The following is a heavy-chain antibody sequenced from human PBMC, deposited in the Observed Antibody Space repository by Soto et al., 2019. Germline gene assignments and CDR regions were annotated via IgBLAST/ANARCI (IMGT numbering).Heavy chain of an antibody. J-gene: IGHJ5*02. CDR2: IMPLLGST. D-gene: IGHD2-2*03. CDR3: ARLFYGAYQYVDVDYFPDWRDP. V-gene: IGHV1-69*01. CDR1: GGTFSIYG. Sequence: QVQMVQSGPEVKKPGSSVKVSCKAPGGTFSIYGINWVRQAPGQGLEWMGGIMPLLGSTHYAEKFKGRVTITADESTTTSYMEMSSLRSEDTAIYYCARLFYGAYQYVDVDYFPDWRDPWGQGTLVTVSS.